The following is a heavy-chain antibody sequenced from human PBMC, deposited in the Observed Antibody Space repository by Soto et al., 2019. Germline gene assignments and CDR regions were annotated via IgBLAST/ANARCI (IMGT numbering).Heavy chain of an antibody. CDR3: ARDRWDSSSWYSYYGMDV. CDR1: GYTFTSYG. V-gene: IGHV1-18*01. CDR2: ISAYNGNT. Sequence: ASVKVSCKASGYTFTSYGISWVRQAPGQGLEWMGWISAYNGNTNYAQKLQGRVTMTTDTSTSTAYMELRSLRSDDTAVYYCARDRWDSSSWYSYYGMDVWGQGTTVTVSS. J-gene: IGHJ6*02. D-gene: IGHD6-13*01.